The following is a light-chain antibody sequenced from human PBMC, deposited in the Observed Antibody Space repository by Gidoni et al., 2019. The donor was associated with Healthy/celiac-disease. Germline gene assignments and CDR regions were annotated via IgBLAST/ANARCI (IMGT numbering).Light chain of an antibody. CDR3: QRANSFPS. CDR1: QGISSW. J-gene: IGKJ3*01. CDR2: AAS. Sequence: DIQMTQSPSSVSASVGDRVTITCRVSQGISSWLVWYQQKPGTTPKLLIYAASSLQSGVPPRFSGSGSGTDFTITSSSLQPEDFATYYWQRANSFPSFGPGTKVDIK. V-gene: IGKV1-12*02.